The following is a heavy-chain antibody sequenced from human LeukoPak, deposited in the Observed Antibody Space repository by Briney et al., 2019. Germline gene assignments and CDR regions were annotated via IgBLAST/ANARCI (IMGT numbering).Heavy chain of an antibody. V-gene: IGHV1-69*13. CDR3: ARADSSGYYLENWFDP. J-gene: IGHJ5*02. D-gene: IGHD3-22*01. Sequence: ASVKVSCRASGGTFSSYAISWVRQAPGQGLEWMGGIIPIFGTANYAQKFQGRVTITADESTSTAYMELSSLRSEDTAVYYCARADSSGYYLENWFDPWGQGTLVTVSS. CDR2: IIPIFGTA. CDR1: GGTFSSYA.